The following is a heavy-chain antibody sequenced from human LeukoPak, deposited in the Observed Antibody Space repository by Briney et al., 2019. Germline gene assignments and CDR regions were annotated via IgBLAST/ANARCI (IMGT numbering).Heavy chain of an antibody. J-gene: IGHJ4*02. D-gene: IGHD3-22*01. V-gene: IGHV3-21*01. CDR3: ARGYYYDSSGYYYADYYFDY. CDR1: GFTFSSYS. Sequence: PGGSLRLSCAVSGFTFSSYSMNWVRQAPGKGLEWVSFISTSSIYIYYADSVKGRFTISRGNAKNSLYLQMNSLRAEDTAVYYCARGYYYDSSGYYYADYYFDYWGQGTLVTVSS. CDR2: ISTSSIYI.